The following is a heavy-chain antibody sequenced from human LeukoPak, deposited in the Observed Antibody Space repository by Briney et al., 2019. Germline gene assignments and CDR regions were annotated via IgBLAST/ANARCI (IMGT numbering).Heavy chain of an antibody. CDR2: ITTYNGDK. V-gene: IGHV1-18*01. CDR1: GYTLSEYG. D-gene: IGHD2-8*01. CDR3: ARDCSNGVCVPRDY. J-gene: IGHJ4*02. Sequence: ASVKVSCKASGYTLSEYGISWVRRAPGQGLEGVGWITTYNGDKKYSQKFQGRVTMTTDTSTSTYYMELRSLRSDDTAVYYCARDCSNGVCVPRDYWGQGTLVTVST.